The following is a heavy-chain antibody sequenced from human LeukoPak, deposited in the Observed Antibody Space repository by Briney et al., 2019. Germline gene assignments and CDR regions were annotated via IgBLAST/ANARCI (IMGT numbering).Heavy chain of an antibody. CDR1: GYTFTSYG. Sequence: ASVKVSCKASGYTFTSYGISWVRQAPGQGLEWMGWISAYNGNTNYAQKLQGRVTMTTDTSTSTAYMELRSLRSDDTAVYYFARVRPASCYPHEVLDIGAQGTRVTPSS. CDR3: ARVRPASCYPHEVLDI. D-gene: IGHD2-2*01. V-gene: IGHV1-18*01. CDR2: ISAYNGNT. J-gene: IGHJ3*02.